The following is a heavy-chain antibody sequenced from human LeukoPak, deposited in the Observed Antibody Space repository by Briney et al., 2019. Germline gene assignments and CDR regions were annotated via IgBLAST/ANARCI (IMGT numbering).Heavy chain of an antibody. CDR3: ARGRAAAGRPYYYYYMDV. CDR2: INHSGST. CDR1: GGYISSSSYY. D-gene: IGHD6-13*01. V-gene: IGHV4-39*07. Sequence: SETLSLTCTVSGGYISSSSYYWGWIRQPPGKGLEWIGEINHSGSTNYNPSLKSRVTISVDTSKNQFSLKLSSVTAADTAVYYCARGRAAAGRPYYYYYMDVWGKGTTVTVSS. J-gene: IGHJ6*03.